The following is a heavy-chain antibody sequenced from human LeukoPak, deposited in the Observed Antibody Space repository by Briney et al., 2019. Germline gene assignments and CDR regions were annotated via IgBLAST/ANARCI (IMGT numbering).Heavy chain of an antibody. J-gene: IGHJ4*02. CDR1: GYTFSSYH. CDR2: INPSFNPGVDVT. D-gene: IGHD3-10*01. Sequence: ASVKVSCKASGYTFSSYHIHWVRQAPGQGLEWMGKINPSFNPGVDVTSYAQKFQGRVTMTRDTSTNTVYMELSSLRSEDTAVYYCARDRFRFGELPTYYFDYWGQGTLVTVSS. CDR3: ARDRFRFGELPTYYFDY. V-gene: IGHV1-46*01.